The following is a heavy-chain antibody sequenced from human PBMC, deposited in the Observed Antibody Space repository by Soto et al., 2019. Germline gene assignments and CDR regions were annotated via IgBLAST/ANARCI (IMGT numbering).Heavy chain of an antibody. CDR1: GGSISSSRYY. V-gene: IGHV4-39*01. Sequence: SETLSLTCTVSGGSISSSRYYWGWIRKPPGKGLEWIGSIYYSGSTYYNPSLKSRVTISVDTSRNQLSLKLSSVTAADTAVYYCAIPYCSSTSCPNFDSWGQGTLVTVS. CDR3: AIPYCSSTSCPNFDS. J-gene: IGHJ4*02. CDR2: IYYSGST. D-gene: IGHD2-2*01.